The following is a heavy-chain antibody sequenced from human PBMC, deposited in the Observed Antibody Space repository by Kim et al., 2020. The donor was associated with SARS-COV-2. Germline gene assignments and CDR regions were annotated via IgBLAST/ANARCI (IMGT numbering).Heavy chain of an antibody. CDR3: TSPARRGWDSDV. CDR2: SRNKANSYTT. J-gene: IGHJ4*02. Sequence: GGSLRLSCAASGFTFSDHYMDWVRQAPGKGLEWVGRSRNKANSYTTAYAASVKGRFTGARDETKNSLYLQRESLKTDDTAMYYCTSPARRGWDSDVWGQGTLVTVSS. CDR1: GFTFSDHY. D-gene: IGHD3-22*01. V-gene: IGHV3-72*01.